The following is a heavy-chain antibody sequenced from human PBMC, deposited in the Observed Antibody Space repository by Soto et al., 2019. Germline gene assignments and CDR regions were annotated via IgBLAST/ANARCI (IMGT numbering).Heavy chain of an antibody. V-gene: IGHV4-31*03. CDR1: GGSISSGGYY. D-gene: IGHD5-18*01. CDR2: IYYSGST. CDR3: ARGAMVTNWAFYYFDY. J-gene: IGHJ4*02. Sequence: SETLSLTCTVSGGSISSGGYYWSWIRQHPGKGLEWIGYIYYSGSTYYNPSLKSRVTISVDTSKNQFSLKLSSVTAADTAVYYCARGAMVTNWAFYYFDYWGQGTLVTVSS.